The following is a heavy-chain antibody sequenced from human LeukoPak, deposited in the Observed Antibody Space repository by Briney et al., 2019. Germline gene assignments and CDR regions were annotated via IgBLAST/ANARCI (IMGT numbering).Heavy chain of an antibody. V-gene: IGHV4-59*01. D-gene: IGHD4-11*01. J-gene: IGHJ3*01. CDR1: GGSITGYY. CDR2: VHFSGTT. Sequence: PSETLSLTCTVSGGSITGYYWSWIWQPPGRGLEWIGYVHFSGTTSFNPSLKSRVTISVDTSKNQFSLRLSSVTAADMAVYYCAREQYLAYDVFGFWGQGTMVTVSS. CDR3: AREQYLAYDVFGF.